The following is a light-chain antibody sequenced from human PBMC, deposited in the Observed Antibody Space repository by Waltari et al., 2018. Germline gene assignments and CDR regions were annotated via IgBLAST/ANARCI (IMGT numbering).Light chain of an antibody. CDR1: QGISSY. CDR3: QQLNSYPIT. V-gene: IGKV1-9*01. J-gene: IGKJ5*01. CDR2: AAS. Sequence: DIQLTQSPSFLSASVGDRVTITCRASQGISSYLAWYQQKPGKAPKFLIYAASTLQSGVPSRFSGSGSGTEFTLTISSPQPEDFATYYCQQLNSYPITFGQGTRLEIK.